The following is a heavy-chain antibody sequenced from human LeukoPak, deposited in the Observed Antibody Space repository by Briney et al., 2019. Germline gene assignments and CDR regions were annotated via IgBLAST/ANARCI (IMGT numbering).Heavy chain of an antibody. CDR1: GGSLSSSSYY. CDR3: ARESDVAGFDY. J-gene: IGHJ4*02. V-gene: IGHV4-39*07. CDR2: IYYSGST. Sequence: SETLSLACTVSGGSLSSSSYYWGWIRQPPGKGLEWIGCIYYSGSTYYNPSLKSRVTISVDTSKNQFSLKLSSVTAADTAVYYCARESDVAGFDYWGQGTLVTVSS. D-gene: IGHD2-21*01.